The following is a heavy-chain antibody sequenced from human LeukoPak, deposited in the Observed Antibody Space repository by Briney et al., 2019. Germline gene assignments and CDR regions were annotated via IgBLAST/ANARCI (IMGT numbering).Heavy chain of an antibody. V-gene: IGHV3-11*01. D-gene: IGHD1-7*01. Sequence: GGSLRLSCAASGFTFSDYYMSWIRQAPGKGLEWVSYISSSGSTIYNADSVKGRFTISRDNAKNSLFLQMNSLRAEDTAIYYCAKDGKTRNWNYFQAKPVYWGQGTLVTVSS. CDR3: AKDGKTRNWNYFQAKPVY. CDR1: GFTFSDYY. J-gene: IGHJ4*02. CDR2: ISSSGSTI.